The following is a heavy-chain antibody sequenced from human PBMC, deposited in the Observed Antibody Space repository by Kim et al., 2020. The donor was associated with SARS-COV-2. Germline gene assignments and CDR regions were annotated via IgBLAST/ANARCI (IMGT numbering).Heavy chain of an antibody. Sequence: GGSLRLSCAASGFTFTSYTMIWVRQAPGKGLEWVSSISSSSSYIYYADSVKGRFTISRGNAKNSLYLQMNTLRVEDTAVYYCARDAGGPTPHYFDYWGQG. V-gene: IGHV3-21*01. J-gene: IGHJ4*02. CDR2: ISSSSSYI. CDR1: GFTFTSYT. D-gene: IGHD1-26*01. CDR3: ARDAGGPTPHYFDY.